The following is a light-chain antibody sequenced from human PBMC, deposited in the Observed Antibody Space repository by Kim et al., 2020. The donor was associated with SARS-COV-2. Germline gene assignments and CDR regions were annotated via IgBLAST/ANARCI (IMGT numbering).Light chain of an antibody. CDR1: SSKIGSNT. J-gene: IGLJ2*01. CDR2: SNK. Sequence: GQRVTISCSGSSSKIGSNTVNWYQQLPGTAPQLLICSNKQRPSGVPARFSGSKSGTSASLAISGLQSEDEADYYCAAWDDSLNGVIFGGGTQLTVL. V-gene: IGLV1-44*01. CDR3: AAWDDSLNGVI.